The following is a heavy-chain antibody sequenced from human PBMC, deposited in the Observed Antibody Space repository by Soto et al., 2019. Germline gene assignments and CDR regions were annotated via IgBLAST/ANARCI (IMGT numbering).Heavy chain of an antibody. J-gene: IGHJ6*03. D-gene: IGHD3-3*01. Sequence: GGSLRLSCAASGFTFSSYWMSWVRQAPGKGLEWVANIKQDGSEKYYVDSVKGRFTISRDNAKNSLYLQMNSLRAEDTAVYYCARGEERTYYDFWSGSWGYYYMDVWGKGTTVTVSS. CDR3: ARGEERTYYDFWSGSWGYYYMDV. CDR2: IKQDGSEK. V-gene: IGHV3-7*01. CDR1: GFTFSSYW.